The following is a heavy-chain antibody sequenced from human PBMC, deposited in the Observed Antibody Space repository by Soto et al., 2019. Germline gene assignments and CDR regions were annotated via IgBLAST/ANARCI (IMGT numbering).Heavy chain of an antibody. CDR2: MWYDGSNK. J-gene: IGHJ4*02. CDR3: ARDLSY. Sequence: QVQLVESGGGVVQPGRSLRLSCAASGFTFSSYGMHWVRQAPGKGLEWVAVMWYDGSNKYYADSVKGRFTISRDNSKNTLYLQMNSLRAEDTAVYYCARDLSYWGQGTLVTVSS. CDR1: GFTFSSYG. V-gene: IGHV3-33*01.